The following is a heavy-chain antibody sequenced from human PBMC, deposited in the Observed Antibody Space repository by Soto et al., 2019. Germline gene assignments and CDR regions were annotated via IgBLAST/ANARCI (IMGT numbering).Heavy chain of an antibody. V-gene: IGHV3-23*01. CDR3: TFRGVPSNCVY. Sequence: QLLESGGGLVQPGGSLRLSCAASGFDFRGNDMSWVRQAPGKGLEWVSSITGGGDSTYYADPVKGRFTISRDNSKNTVFLQMSGLRPEASAEYYCTFRGVPSNCVYWAQGSLVTVSS. CDR2: ITGGGDST. D-gene: IGHD3-10*01. CDR1: GFDFRGND. J-gene: IGHJ4*02.